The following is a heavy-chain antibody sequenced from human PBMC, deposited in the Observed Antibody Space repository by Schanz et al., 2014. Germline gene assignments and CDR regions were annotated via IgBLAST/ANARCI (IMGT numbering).Heavy chain of an antibody. CDR3: AGAGENYFDPGGYAH. J-gene: IGHJ4*02. CDR1: AFTFSSYA. V-gene: IGHV1-69*04. D-gene: IGHD3-9*01. CDR2: FTSILGIP. Sequence: CTASAFTFSSYAINWVRQAPGQGLEWIGRFTSILGIPNYAQKFQGRVTITADKSTSTAYMELSSLRSEDTDVYYCAGAGENYFDPGGYAHWGQGMLGAVSP.